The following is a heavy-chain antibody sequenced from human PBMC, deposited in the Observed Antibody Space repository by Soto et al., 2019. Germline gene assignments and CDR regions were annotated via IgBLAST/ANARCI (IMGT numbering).Heavy chain of an antibody. CDR2: ISTISGDI. CDR3: ASADLSYVDENYYYSDMGV. D-gene: IGHD4-17*01. Sequence: EVQLVESGGGLVKPGGSLRLSCAASGLIFSDYSMNWVRQAPGKGLEWVSSISTISGDIYYADSVKGRFTISRDNAKNSLYLQMNSLRAEDTAVYYCASADLSYVDENYYYSDMGVWGKGTTVSVAS. CDR1: GLIFSDYS. V-gene: IGHV3-21*01. J-gene: IGHJ6*03.